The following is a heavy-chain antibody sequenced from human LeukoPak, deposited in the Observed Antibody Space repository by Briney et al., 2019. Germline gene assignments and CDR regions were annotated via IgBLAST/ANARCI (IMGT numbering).Heavy chain of an antibody. D-gene: IGHD3-22*01. V-gene: IGHV3-74*01. CDR2: INSYGSST. Sequence: GGSLRLSCAASGFTFSSYWMHWVRQAPGKELVWFSRINSYGSSTSYADSVKGRFTISRDNAKNTLYLQMNSLRAEDTAVYYCARKHLYDSSGYYDYYYYYYMDVWGKGTTVTISS. CDR3: ARKHLYDSSGYYDYYYYYYMDV. CDR1: GFTFSSYW. J-gene: IGHJ6*03.